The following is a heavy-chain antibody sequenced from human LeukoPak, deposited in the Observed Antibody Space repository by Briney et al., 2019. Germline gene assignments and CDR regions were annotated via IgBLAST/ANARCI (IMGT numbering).Heavy chain of an antibody. D-gene: IGHD3-10*01. Sequence: GGSLRLSCAACGFAFSSYAMSWLRQAPGKGLEWVSTIHDDGGKSYYADSVKGRFTISRDNSRNTLNLQMDGLRAEDTALYYCARDWRSQGKDTSGSYFASLDHWGQGTQVTVSS. CDR2: IHDDGGKS. CDR3: ARDWRSQGKDTSGSYFASLDH. CDR1: GFAFSSYA. V-gene: IGHV3-23*01. J-gene: IGHJ4*02.